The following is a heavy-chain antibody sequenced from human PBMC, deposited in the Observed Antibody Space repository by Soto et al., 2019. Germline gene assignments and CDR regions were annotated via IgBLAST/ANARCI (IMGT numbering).Heavy chain of an antibody. CDR3: ARDLWGYCGTDCYPMDV. D-gene: IGHD2-21*02. Sequence: PSETLSLTYTVSGGSLSGYYWSWLRQTPGKGLEWIGYMYNTGSTVYNPSFKSRVTISVDTSKNQFSLKLNSVTAADTAVYYCARDLWGYCGTDCYPMDVWGQGTTVTVSS. V-gene: IGHV4-59*01. CDR2: MYNTGST. CDR1: GGSLSGYY. J-gene: IGHJ6*02.